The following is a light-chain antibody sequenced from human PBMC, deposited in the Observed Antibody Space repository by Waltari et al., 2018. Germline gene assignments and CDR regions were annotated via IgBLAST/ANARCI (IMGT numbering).Light chain of an antibody. Sequence: EIVMRQSPATLSVSPGERANLSCRASQSVSSSLAWYQQKPGQAPRLLIYGASARATGIPTRFSGSGSGTEFTLTISGLQSEDFAVYYCQHYNNWPLTFGGGTKVDIK. J-gene: IGKJ4*01. V-gene: IGKV3-15*01. CDR1: QSVSSS. CDR2: GAS. CDR3: QHYNNWPLT.